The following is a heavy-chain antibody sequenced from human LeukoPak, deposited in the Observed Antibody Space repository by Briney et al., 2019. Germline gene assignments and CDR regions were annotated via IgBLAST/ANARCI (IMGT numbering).Heavy chain of an antibody. V-gene: IGHV3-11*04. D-gene: IGHD6-13*01. J-gene: IGHJ6*03. CDR3: ARGSWYEAYYYYMDV. CDR1: GFTFSDYY. Sequence: GGSLRLSCAAPGFTFSDYYMSWIRQAPGKGLEWVSYISSSGSTIYYADSVKGRFTISRDNAKNSLYLQMNSLRAEDTAVYYCARGSWYEAYYYYMDVWGKGTTVTVSS. CDR2: ISSSGSTI.